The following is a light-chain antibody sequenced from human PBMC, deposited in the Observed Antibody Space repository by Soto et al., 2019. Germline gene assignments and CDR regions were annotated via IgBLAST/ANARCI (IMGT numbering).Light chain of an antibody. V-gene: IGLV2-14*01. J-gene: IGLJ1*01. CDR3: SSYTSGSSHYV. CDR1: SSDVGAYYS. CDR2: GVT. Sequence: QSALTQPASVSGSPGQSITISCTGTSSDVGAYYSVSWYQHHPGKAPKLINYGVTNRPSGVSNRFSGSKSGNTASLTISGLQAEDEADYHCSSYTSGSSHYVFGTGTKLTVL.